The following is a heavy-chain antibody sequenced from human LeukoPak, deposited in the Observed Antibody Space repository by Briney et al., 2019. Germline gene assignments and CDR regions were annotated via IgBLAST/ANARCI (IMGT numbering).Heavy chain of an antibody. CDR3: ARDWGYCSGGSCHFPIDY. V-gene: IGHV4-61*02. D-gene: IGHD2-15*01. Sequence: SETLSLTCTVSGGSISIDTYYWSWIRQPAGKGLEWIGRIYASGNTNYTPSLKSLVTISVDTSKNQFSLKLSSVTAADSAVYYCARDWGYCSGGSCHFPIDYWGQGTLVTVSS. CDR1: GGSISIDTYY. CDR2: IYASGNT. J-gene: IGHJ4*02.